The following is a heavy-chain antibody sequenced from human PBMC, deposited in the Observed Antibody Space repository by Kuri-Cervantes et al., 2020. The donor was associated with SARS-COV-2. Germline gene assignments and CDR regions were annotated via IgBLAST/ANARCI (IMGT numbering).Heavy chain of an antibody. CDR3: ARDTGGTMIYYYYYYGMDV. CDR2: IKQDGSEK. V-gene: IGHV3-7*01. Sequence: GESLKISCAASGFTFSSYSMNWVRQAPGKGLEWVANIKQDGSEKYYVDSVKGRFTISRDNAKNSLYLQMNSLRAEDTAVYYCARDTGGTMIYYYYYYGMDVWGQGTTVTVSS. CDR1: GFTFSSYS. J-gene: IGHJ6*02. D-gene: IGHD2-8*02.